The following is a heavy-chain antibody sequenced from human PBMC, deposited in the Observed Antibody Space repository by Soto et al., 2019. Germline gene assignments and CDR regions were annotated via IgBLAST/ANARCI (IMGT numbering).Heavy chain of an antibody. Sequence: GGSLRLSCAASGFTFSSHSMNWVRQAPGKGLEWVSSISSSSSYIYYADSVKGRFTISRDNAKNSLYLQMNSLRAEDTAVYYCAREKTPAYSGYEGSLGYWGQGTLVTVSS. D-gene: IGHD5-12*01. CDR3: AREKTPAYSGYEGSLGY. CDR1: GFTFSSHS. CDR2: ISSSSSYI. J-gene: IGHJ4*02. V-gene: IGHV3-21*01.